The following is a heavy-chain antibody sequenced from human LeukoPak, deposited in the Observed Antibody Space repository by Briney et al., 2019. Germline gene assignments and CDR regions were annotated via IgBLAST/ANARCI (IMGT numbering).Heavy chain of an antibody. Sequence: GGSLRLSCAASGFTFSSYAMSWVRQAPGEGLEWVSAIIGSGGGTYYADSVKGRFSISRDNSKNTLWLQMNSLRAEDTAVYYCAKDRLSDYGAPTDAFDIWGQGTMVTVSS. V-gene: IGHV3-23*01. CDR1: GFTFSSYA. CDR3: AKDRLSDYGAPTDAFDI. CDR2: IIGSGGGT. D-gene: IGHD4-17*01. J-gene: IGHJ3*02.